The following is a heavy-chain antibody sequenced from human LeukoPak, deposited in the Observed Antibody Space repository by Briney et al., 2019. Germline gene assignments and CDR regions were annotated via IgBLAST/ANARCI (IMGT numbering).Heavy chain of an antibody. CDR3: ARGGGYRSDLRGLRFYGLDV. CDR1: GFSFSSYD. V-gene: IGHV3-13*01. D-gene: IGHD5-24*01. CDR2: IGTAGDT. J-gene: IGHJ6*02. Sequence: GGSLRLSCAASGFSFSSYDMHWVRQVRGKGLEWVSAIGTAGDTFYPGSVKGRFTISRENVKDSVYLQMSSLRAEDTAVYYCARGGGYRSDLRGLRFYGLDVWGQGTTVTVSS.